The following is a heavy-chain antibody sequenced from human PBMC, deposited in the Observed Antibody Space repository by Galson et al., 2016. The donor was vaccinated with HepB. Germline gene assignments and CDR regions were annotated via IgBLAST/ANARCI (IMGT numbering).Heavy chain of an antibody. CDR2: VSYDGKNE. D-gene: IGHD5-24*01. CDR1: GFGFGDFA. Sequence: SLRLSCAASGFGFGDFAVHWVRQAPGKGLEWLALVSYDGKNEVYRDSVKGRFSISRDNPTNTLYLQLSSLRAEDTAIYYCARGTREFDFWGQGTLVTVSS. CDR3: ARGTREFDF. J-gene: IGHJ4*02. V-gene: IGHV3-33*01.